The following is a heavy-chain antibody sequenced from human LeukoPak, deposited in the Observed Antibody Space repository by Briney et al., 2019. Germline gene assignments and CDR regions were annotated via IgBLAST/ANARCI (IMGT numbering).Heavy chain of an antibody. CDR3: ARDNRELDFDY. CDR1: GYTFTGYY. V-gene: IGHV1-2*02. CDR2: IIPNSGGT. D-gene: IGHD1-7*01. Sequence: ASVKVSCKASGYTFTGYYIHWVRQAPGQGLEWMGWIIPNSGGTNYAQNFQGRVTMTRDTSIGTAYMELSRLTSDDTAVYYCARDNRELDFDYWGQGILVTVSS. J-gene: IGHJ4*02.